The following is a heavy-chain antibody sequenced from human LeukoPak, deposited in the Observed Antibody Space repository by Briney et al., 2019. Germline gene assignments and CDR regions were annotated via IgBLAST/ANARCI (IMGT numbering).Heavy chain of an antibody. CDR2: ISSSSSYI. V-gene: IGHV3-21*01. CDR3: ARDPYYDILTGYAAAS. Sequence: GGSLRLSCAASGFTFSSYSMNWVRQAPGKGLEWVSSISSSSSYIYYADSVKGRFTISRDNAKNSLYLQMNSLRAEDTAVYYCARDPYYDILTGYAAASWGQGTLVTVSS. D-gene: IGHD3-9*01. CDR1: GFTFSSYS. J-gene: IGHJ5*02.